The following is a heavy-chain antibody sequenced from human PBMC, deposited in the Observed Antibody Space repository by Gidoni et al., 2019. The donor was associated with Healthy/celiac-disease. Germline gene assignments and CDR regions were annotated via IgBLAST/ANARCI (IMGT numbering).Heavy chain of an antibody. CDR2: IYSGGIT. CDR1: GFTVSSNY. Sequence: EVQLVESGGGLVQPGGSLRLSCAASGFTVSSNYMSWVSQPPGKGLEWVSVIYSGGITYYADSVKGRFTISRDNSKNTLYLQMNSLRAEDTAVYYCARERRVPAAREFLPHAFDIWGQGTMVTVSS. V-gene: IGHV3-66*01. CDR3: ARERRVPAAREFLPHAFDI. D-gene: IGHD2-2*01. J-gene: IGHJ3*02.